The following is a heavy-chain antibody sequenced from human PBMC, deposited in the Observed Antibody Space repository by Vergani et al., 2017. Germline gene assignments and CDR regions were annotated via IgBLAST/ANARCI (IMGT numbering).Heavy chain of an antibody. CDR2: VDPEDGET. D-gene: IGHD4-17*01. V-gene: IGHV1-69-2*01. J-gene: IGHJ6*02. Sequence: EVQLVQSGAEVKKPGATMKISCKVSGYTFTDHYMHWVKQAPGKGLEWMGLVDPEDGETIYAEKFKGRVTIAADTSTDTAHLELSSLRSGDTAVYYCATPQTVTKGGMEVWGQGTTVIVSS. CDR1: GYTFTDHY. CDR3: ATPQTVTKGGMEV.